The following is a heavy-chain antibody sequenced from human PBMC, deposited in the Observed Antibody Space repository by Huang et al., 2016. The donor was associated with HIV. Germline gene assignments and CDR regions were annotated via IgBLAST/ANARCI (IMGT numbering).Heavy chain of an antibody. D-gene: IGHD2-21*02. Sequence: EVQLVQSEAEVKKPGESLKISCRGSGYSFTNYWIGWVRQRPVEGLEWMGVSYPADSDPRYSPAFQGQVTFSADKSTRTAYLQWSSLQASDTAIYYCARSEVLVTAVPFDHWGQGTLVTVSS. V-gene: IGHV5-51*03. CDR1: GYSFTNYW. CDR3: ARSEVLVTAVPFDH. CDR2: SYPADSDP. J-gene: IGHJ4*02.